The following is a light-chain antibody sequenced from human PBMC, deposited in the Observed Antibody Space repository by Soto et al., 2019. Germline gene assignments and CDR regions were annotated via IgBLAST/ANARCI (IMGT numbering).Light chain of an antibody. CDR1: QSVSSSN. CDR3: QQYGSSTWT. Sequence: EIVLTQSPGTLSLSPGERAALSCTASQSVSSSNLAWYQQKPGQAPRLLIYGASSRATDIPDRFSGSGSGADFTLTISRLEPEDFGVYYCQQYGSSTWTFGQGTKVDIK. CDR2: GAS. J-gene: IGKJ1*01. V-gene: IGKV3-20*01.